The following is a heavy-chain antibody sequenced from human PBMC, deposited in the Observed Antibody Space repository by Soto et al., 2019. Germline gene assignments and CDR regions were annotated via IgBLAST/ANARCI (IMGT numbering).Heavy chain of an antibody. CDR2: IYSGGST. Sequence: PGGSLRLSCAASGFTVSSNYMSWVRQAPGKGLEWVSVIYSGGSTYYADSVKGRFTISRDNSKNTLYLQMNSLRAEDTAVYYCASGVTSSSRHDYYYGMDVWGQGTTVTVSS. D-gene: IGHD3-10*01. CDR3: ASGVTSSSRHDYYYGMDV. J-gene: IGHJ6*02. CDR1: GFTVSSNY. V-gene: IGHV3-53*01.